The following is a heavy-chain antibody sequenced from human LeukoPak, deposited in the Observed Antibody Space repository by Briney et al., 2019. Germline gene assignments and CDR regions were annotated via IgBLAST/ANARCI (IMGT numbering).Heavy chain of an antibody. CDR1: GFTFSSYS. CDR3: ARELYSSRWSSFDY. Sequence: GGSLRLSCASSGFTFSSYSMNWVREAPGKGLEWISYISSRSTNIYCADSVKGRFTTSRDNAKNTLYLQMNSLRAEDPAVYYCARELYSSRWSSFDYWGQGTLVTVSS. V-gene: IGHV3-48*04. J-gene: IGHJ4*02. CDR2: ISSRSTNI. D-gene: IGHD6-19*01.